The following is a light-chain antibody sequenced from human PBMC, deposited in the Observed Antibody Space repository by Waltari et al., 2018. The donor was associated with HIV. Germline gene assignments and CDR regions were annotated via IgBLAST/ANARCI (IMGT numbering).Light chain of an antibody. CDR2: WSS. CDR3: QQYYSLPTT. J-gene: IGKJ4*01. Sequence: DIVMTQSPDSLAVSLGERVTINCRSSRTVFYNPNSQNDLALYQQKPGKPPRVLIYWSSTRAGGVPDRFSGSGSGTDFSLTISGLQADDVALYYCQQYYSLPTTFGGGTKVEIK. CDR1: RTVFYNPNSQND. V-gene: IGKV4-1*01.